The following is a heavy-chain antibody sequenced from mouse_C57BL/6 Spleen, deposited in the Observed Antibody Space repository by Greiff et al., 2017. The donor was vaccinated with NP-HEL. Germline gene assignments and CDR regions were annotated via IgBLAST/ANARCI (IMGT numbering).Heavy chain of an antibody. D-gene: IGHD2-1*01. CDR3: ARDYGNYWYFDV. Sequence: VKLKQPGAELVKPGASVKMSCKASGYTFTSYWITWVKQRPGQGLEWIGDIYPGSGSTNYNEKFKSKATLTVDTSSSTAYMQLSSLTSEDSAVYYCARDYGNYWYFDVWGTGTTVTVSS. CDR1: GYTFTSYW. V-gene: IGHV1-55*01. CDR2: IYPGSGST. J-gene: IGHJ1*03.